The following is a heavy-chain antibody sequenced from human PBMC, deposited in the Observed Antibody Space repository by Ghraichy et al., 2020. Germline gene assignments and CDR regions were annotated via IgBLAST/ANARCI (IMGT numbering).Heavy chain of an antibody. CDR3: ARVIGTVEVAGTGKYYFDY. CDR2: IHHSGST. J-gene: IGHJ4*02. V-gene: IGHV4-39*01. D-gene: IGHD6-19*01. CDR1: GGSVSSSNYY. Sequence: SETLSLTCTVSGGSVSSSNYYWGWIRQPPGKGLEWFANIHHSGSTYYNPSLKSRVTISIDTSKNQFSLNVTSVTAADTAVYYCARVIGTVEVAGTGKYYFDYGGQGTLGTVSS.